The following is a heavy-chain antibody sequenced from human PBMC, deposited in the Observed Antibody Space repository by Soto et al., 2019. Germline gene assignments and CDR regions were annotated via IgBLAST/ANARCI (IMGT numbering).Heavy chain of an antibody. V-gene: IGHV1-69*10. CDR1: GGTFSSYA. CDR3: ARGPSILRFLEWLSPIDY. Sequence: ASVKVSCKASGGTFSSYAISWVRQAPGQRLEWMGGIIAINGNAKYSQKFQGRVTITRDTSASTAYMELSSLRSEDTAVYYCARGPSILRFLEWLSPIDYWGQGTLVTVSS. J-gene: IGHJ4*02. D-gene: IGHD3-3*01. CDR2: IIAINGNA.